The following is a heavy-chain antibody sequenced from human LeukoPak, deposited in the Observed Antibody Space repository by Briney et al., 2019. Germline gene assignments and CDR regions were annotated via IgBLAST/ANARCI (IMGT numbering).Heavy chain of an antibody. CDR1: GGSISSYY. CDR3: ARDTSTTWYFYAFDI. V-gene: IGHV4-59*08. Sequence: SETLSLTCTVSGGSISSYYWSWIRQSPGKGLEWIGYIYYSGSTNCNPSLKSRVTISVDTSKNQFSLKLSSVTAADTAVYYCARDTSTTWYFYAFDIWGQGTMVTVS. J-gene: IGHJ3*02. D-gene: IGHD6-13*01. CDR2: IYYSGST.